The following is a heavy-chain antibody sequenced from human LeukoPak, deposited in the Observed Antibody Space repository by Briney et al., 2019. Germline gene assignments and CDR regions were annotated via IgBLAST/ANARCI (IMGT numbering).Heavy chain of an antibody. J-gene: IGHJ1*01. CDR3: ARQPSLTVAGAH. CDR1: GYNFNTYW. CDR2: IRPMNSDM. V-gene: IGHV5-51*01. D-gene: IGHD6-19*01. Sequence: GESLKISCKGSGYNFNTYWVAWVRQLPGKGLEWMGIIRPMNSDMRYSPSFQGQVTISADRSISTAYLQWSSLKASDTAMYYCARQPSLTVAGAHWGQGTLVTVSS.